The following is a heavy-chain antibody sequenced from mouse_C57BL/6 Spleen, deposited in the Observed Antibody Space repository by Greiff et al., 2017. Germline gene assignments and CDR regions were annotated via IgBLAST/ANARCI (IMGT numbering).Heavy chain of an antibody. CDR2: IDPSDSYT. J-gene: IGHJ4*01. V-gene: IGHV1-69*01. CDR1: GYTFTSYW. CDR3: ARKDTTVVATEAMDY. D-gene: IGHD1-1*01. Sequence: QVQLKQPGAELVMPGASVKLSCKASGYTFTSYWMHWVKQRPGQGLEWIGEIDPSDSYTNYNQKFKGKSTLTVDKSSSTAYMQLSSLTSEDSAVYYCARKDTTVVATEAMDYWGQGTSVTVSS.